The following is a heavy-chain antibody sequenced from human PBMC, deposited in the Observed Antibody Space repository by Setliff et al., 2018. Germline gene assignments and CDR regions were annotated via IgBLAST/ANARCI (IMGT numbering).Heavy chain of an antibody. CDR2: INRRGST. Sequence: PSETLSLTCTVSGGSVNSGYDNWNWLRQPAGKGLEWIGHINRRGSTNFTPSFKSRVTISLDTSKNQFSLNLTSVTAADTAVYYCARASSGWYSAYYYYMDAWGKGTTVTVSS. J-gene: IGHJ6*03. D-gene: IGHD6-19*01. CDR1: GGSVNSGYDN. V-gene: IGHV4-61*09. CDR3: ARASSGWYSAYYYYMDA.